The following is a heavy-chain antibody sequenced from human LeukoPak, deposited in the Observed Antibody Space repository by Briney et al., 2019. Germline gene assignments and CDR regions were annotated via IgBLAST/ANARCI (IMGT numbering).Heavy chain of an antibody. CDR3: ARELSAYCSSTSCPEAY. CDR1: GGSISSGGYY. D-gene: IGHD2-2*01. CDR2: IYHSGST. J-gene: IGHJ4*02. V-gene: IGHV4-30-2*01. Sequence: SQTLSLTCTVSGGSISSGGYYWSWIRQPPGKGLEWIGYIYHSGSTYYNPSLKSRVTISVDRSKTQFSLNLTSVTAADTAVYYCARELSAYCSSTSCPEAYWGQGTLVTVSS.